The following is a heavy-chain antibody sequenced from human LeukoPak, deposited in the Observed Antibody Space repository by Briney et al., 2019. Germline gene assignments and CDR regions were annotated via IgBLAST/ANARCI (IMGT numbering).Heavy chain of an antibody. J-gene: IGHJ4*02. CDR1: GGSFSGYY. CDR2: ISGRSSTI. CDR3: ARDRLTSGSYFFDY. D-gene: IGHD1-26*01. V-gene: IGHV3-11*04. Sequence: LSLTCAVYGGSFSGYYWSWIRQAPGKGLEWISYISGRSSTIYYADSVRGRFTISRDNAKNSMYLQMNSLRAEDTAVYYCARDRLTSGSYFFDYWGQGTLVTVSS.